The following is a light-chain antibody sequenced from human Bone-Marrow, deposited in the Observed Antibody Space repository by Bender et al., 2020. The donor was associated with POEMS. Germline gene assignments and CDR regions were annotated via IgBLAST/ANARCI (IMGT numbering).Light chain of an antibody. CDR2: SSH. CDR3: AVWDDSLNGWV. J-gene: IGLJ3*02. CDR1: SSNIGAHA. Sequence: QSVLTQPPSASGTPGQRVTISLSGGSSNIGAHAVNWYQHLPGTAPKLLIYSSHRRPSEVPDRFSGSRSGTSASLAISGLQSEDEADYYCAVWDDSLNGWVFGGGTKLTVL. V-gene: IGLV1-44*01.